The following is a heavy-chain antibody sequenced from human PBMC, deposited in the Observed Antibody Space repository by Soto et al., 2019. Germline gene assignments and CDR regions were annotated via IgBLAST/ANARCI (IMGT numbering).Heavy chain of an antibody. CDR2: ISAYNGNT. CDR3: AREIMVYAGMSWFDP. CDR1: GYTFTSYG. D-gene: IGHD2-8*01. J-gene: IGHJ5*02. Sequence: ASVKVSCKASGYTFTSYGISWVRQAPGQGLEWMGWISAYNGNTNYAQKLQGRVTMTIDTSTSTAYMELRSLRSDDTAVYYCAREIMVYAGMSWFDPWGQGTLVTVSS. V-gene: IGHV1-18*01.